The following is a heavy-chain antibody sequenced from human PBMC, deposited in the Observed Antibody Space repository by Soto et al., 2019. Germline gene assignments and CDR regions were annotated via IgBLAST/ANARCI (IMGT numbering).Heavy chain of an antibody. CDR2: ISAYNGNT. J-gene: IGHJ6*02. D-gene: IGHD6-19*01. CDR3: ARFRGPGGWSPCYCGMNV. V-gene: IGHV1-18*04. CDR1: GYTFTSYC. Sequence: ASVSVSFKASGYTFTSYCISWVRQAPGQWLEWMGWISAYNGNTNYAQKLQGRVTMTTDTSTSTAYMELRSLRSDDTAVYYRARFRGPGGWSPCYCGMNVWGQGTTVTDS.